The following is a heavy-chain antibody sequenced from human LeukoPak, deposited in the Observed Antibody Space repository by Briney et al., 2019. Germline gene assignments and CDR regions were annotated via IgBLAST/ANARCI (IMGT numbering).Heavy chain of an antibody. J-gene: IGHJ4*02. CDR1: GGTFSSYA. D-gene: IGHD3-16*01. CDR2: ISYDGSNK. Sequence: SCKASGGTFSSYAMHWVRQAPGKGLEWVAVISYDGSNKYYADSVKGRFTISRDNSKNTLYLQMNSLRAEDTAVYYCARGGLGGYWGQGTLVTVSS. CDR3: ARGGLGGY. V-gene: IGHV3-30-3*01.